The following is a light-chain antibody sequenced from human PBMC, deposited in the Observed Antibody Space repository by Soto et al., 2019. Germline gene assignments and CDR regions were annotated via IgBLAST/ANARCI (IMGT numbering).Light chain of an antibody. CDR3: QQYNSYPWT. CDR1: QRISSW. Sequence: DIQMTQSPSTLSASVGDRVTITCRASQRISSWLAWYQQKPGKAPKVLIYDASSLESGVPSRFSGSGSGTEFTLTISSLHPDDLATFYCQQYNSYPWTFGQGTKVEIK. V-gene: IGKV1-5*01. J-gene: IGKJ1*01. CDR2: DAS.